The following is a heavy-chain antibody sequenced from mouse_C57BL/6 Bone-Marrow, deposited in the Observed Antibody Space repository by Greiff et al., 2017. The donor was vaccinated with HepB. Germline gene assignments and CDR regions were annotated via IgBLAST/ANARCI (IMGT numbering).Heavy chain of an antibody. Sequence: VQLKESGPGLVKPSQSLSLTCSVTGYSITSGYYWNWIRQFPGNKLEWMGYISYDGSNNYNPSLKNRISITRDTSKNQFFLKLNSVTTEDTATYYCAFTTVVADYWGQGTTLTVSS. V-gene: IGHV3-6*01. CDR1: GYSITSGYY. CDR3: AFTTVVADY. CDR2: ISYDGSN. D-gene: IGHD1-1*01. J-gene: IGHJ2*01.